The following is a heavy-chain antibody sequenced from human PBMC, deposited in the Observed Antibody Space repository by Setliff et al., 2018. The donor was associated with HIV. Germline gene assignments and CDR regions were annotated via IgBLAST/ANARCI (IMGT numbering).Heavy chain of an antibody. CDR1: GFPVSDNY. CDR3: ARGRRYFGDYYY. V-gene: IGHV3-53*01. CDR2: IYRDGAT. Sequence: PGGSLRLSCAVSGFPVSDNYMSWVRQAPGKGLEWVSVIYRDGATYYADFVKGRFTISRDIAKNTIYLQMNSLTSEDTASYYCARGRRYFGDYYYWGQGTLVTVSS. D-gene: IGHD4-17*01. J-gene: IGHJ4*02.